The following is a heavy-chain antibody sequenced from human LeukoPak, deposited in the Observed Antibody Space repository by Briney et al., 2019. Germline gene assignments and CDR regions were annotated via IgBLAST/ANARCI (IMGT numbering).Heavy chain of an antibody. D-gene: IGHD2-2*01. CDR2: IKQDGSEK. Sequence: GGSLRLSCAAPGFTFSNAWMSWVRQAPGKGLEWVANIKQDGSEKYYVDSVKGRFTISRDNAKNSLYLQMNSLRAEDTAVYYCAKAWMGYCSSTSCAVAFDIWGQGTMVTVSS. CDR1: GFTFSNAW. CDR3: AKAWMGYCSSTSCAVAFDI. J-gene: IGHJ3*02. V-gene: IGHV3-7*01.